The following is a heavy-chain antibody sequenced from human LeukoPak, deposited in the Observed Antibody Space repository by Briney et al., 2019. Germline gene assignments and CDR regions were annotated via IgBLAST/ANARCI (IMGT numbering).Heavy chain of an antibody. V-gene: IGHV4-34*01. CDR1: GGSFSDYY. J-gene: IGHJ6*03. CDR2: MSPSGSS. Sequence: SETLSLTCAVYGGSFSDYYWTWIRQTPGKGLEWIGEMSPSGSSNYNPPLKSRVTISVDTSKNQFSLKLRSATAADTAVYYCARGRQDVNMILVVMAGVSYYLDVWSKGTTVTVS. CDR3: ARGRQDVNMILVVMAGVSYYLDV. D-gene: IGHD3-22*01.